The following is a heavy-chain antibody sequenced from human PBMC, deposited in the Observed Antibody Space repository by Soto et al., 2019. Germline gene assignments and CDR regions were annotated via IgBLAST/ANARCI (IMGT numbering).Heavy chain of an antibody. D-gene: IGHD1-1*01. V-gene: IGHV3-23*01. Sequence: EVQLLESGGGLVQPGGSLRLSCAASGFTFSSYAMSWVRQAPGKGLEWVSAISGSGGSTYYADSVKGRFTISRDNSKNTMYLQMNSLRAEDTAVYYCAKGLDPQGHAFDIWGQGTMVTVSS. CDR1: GFTFSSYA. CDR2: ISGSGGST. CDR3: AKGLDPQGHAFDI. J-gene: IGHJ3*02.